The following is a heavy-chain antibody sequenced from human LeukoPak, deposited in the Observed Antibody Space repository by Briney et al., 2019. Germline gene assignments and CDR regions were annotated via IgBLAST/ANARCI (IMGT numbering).Heavy chain of an antibody. Sequence: PGGSLRLSCAASGFIFSDYYMSWFRQAPGKGLEWISFISSGANSIYYADSVKGRLTISRDNAKNSLYLQMNSLRVDDTAVYYCVRRGSRSYWGQGTLVTVSS. D-gene: IGHD3-16*02. CDR2: ISSGANSI. J-gene: IGHJ4*02. CDR3: VRRGSRSY. V-gene: IGHV3-11*01. CDR1: GFIFSDYY.